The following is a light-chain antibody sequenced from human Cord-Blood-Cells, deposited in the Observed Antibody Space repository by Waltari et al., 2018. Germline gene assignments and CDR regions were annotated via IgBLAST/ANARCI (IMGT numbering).Light chain of an antibody. CDR1: QSVSSY. V-gene: IGKV3-11*01. Sequence: LTQSPATLSLXPCASATLSCRASQSVSSYFAWYHQKPGQAPRLLIDDASNRATGIPARFSGRXSGTDFTLXXSSLXPEDFAVYYCXQRSXXXLTFGXXXKVEI. CDR3: XQRSXXXLT. CDR2: DAS. J-gene: IGKJ4*01.